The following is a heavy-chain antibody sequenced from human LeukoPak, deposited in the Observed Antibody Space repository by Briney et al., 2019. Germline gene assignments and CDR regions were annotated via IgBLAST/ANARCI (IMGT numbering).Heavy chain of an antibody. J-gene: IGHJ3*02. Sequence: SETLSLTCAVSGGSIASSNWWSWVRQPPGKGLEWIGEVYHSGSTNYNPSLKSRVIISIDKSNNQFSLKLTSVTAADTAVYYCARLGLSWDYVWGSYEDIWGQGTMVTASS. V-gene: IGHV4-4*02. CDR3: ARLGLSWDYVWGSYEDI. CDR2: VYHSGST. D-gene: IGHD3-16*01. CDR1: GGSIASSNW.